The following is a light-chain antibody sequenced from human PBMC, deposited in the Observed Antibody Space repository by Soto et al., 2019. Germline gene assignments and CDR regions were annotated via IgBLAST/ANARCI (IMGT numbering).Light chain of an antibody. J-gene: IGKJ1*01. CDR2: AAS. Sequence: DIQLTQSPSFLSASVGDRVTITCRASQGISSYLAWYQQKPGKAPKLLIYAASTLQSGVPLRFSGSGSGTSFTLTISSLQPEDFAVYYCQQYHGYPWTFGQGTKVDIK. CDR3: QQYHGYPWT. CDR1: QGISSY. V-gene: IGKV1-9*01.